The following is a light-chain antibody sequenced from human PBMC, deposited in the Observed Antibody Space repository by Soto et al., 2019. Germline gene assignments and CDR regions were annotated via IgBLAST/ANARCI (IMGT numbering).Light chain of an antibody. CDR3: CSYAGSYHYV. CDR2: DVS. CDR1: SSDVGGYNY. J-gene: IGLJ1*01. Sequence: QSVLTQPRSVSGSPGQSVTISCTVTSSDVGGYNYVSWYQQHPGKAPKLMIYDVSKRPSGVPDRFSGSKSGNTASLTISGLQAEDEADYYCCSYAGSYHYVFGTGTKVTVL. V-gene: IGLV2-11*01.